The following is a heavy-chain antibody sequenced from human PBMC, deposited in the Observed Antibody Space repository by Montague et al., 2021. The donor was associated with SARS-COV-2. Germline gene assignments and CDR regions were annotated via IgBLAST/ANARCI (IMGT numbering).Heavy chain of an antibody. V-gene: IGHV3-48*03. Sequence: YLSLSCSASGFTFSNYEMSWVRQAPGKGLEWLSYIRSSGSTIYYADSVKGRFTISRDNAKNSLYLQMNSLRAEDTAVYYCARDTPYYYGSGSYYEPRRVFDYWGQGTLVTVSS. D-gene: IGHD3-10*01. CDR3: ARDTPYYYGSGSYYEPRRVFDY. CDR2: IRSSGSTI. CDR1: GFTFSNYE. J-gene: IGHJ4*02.